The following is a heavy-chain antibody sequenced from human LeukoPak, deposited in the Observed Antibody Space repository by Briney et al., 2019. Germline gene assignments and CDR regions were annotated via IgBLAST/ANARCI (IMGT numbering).Heavy chain of an antibody. Sequence: PGGSLRLSCAASGFTFSSYAMHWVRQAPGKGLEYVSAISSNGGSTYYANSVKGRFTISRDNSKNTLYLQMGSLRAEDMAVYYCARDRDYDSSGDLGYWGQGTLVTVSS. CDR3: ARDRDYDSSGDLGY. CDR1: GFTFSSYA. CDR2: ISSNGGST. V-gene: IGHV3-64*01. J-gene: IGHJ4*02. D-gene: IGHD3-22*01.